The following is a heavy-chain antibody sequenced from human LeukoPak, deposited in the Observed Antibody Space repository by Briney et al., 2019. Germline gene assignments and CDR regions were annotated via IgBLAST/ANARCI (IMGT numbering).Heavy chain of an antibody. CDR3: VQSRSGTSVY. Sequence: GGPLRLSCAASGFTFSSYWMHWVRQAPGKGLVWVSRINSDGSSTSYADSVKGRFTISRDNAKNTLYLQMNSLRAEDTAVYYCVQSRSGTSVYWGQGTLVTVSS. CDR2: INSDGSST. V-gene: IGHV3-74*01. J-gene: IGHJ4*02. CDR1: GFTFSSYW. D-gene: IGHD6-13*01.